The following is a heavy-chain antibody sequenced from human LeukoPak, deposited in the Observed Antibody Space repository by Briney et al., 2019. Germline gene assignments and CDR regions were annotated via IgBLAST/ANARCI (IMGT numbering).Heavy chain of an antibody. D-gene: IGHD2-15*01. V-gene: IGHV4-30-4*01. CDR1: GGSISSGDYY. Sequence: SQTLSLTRTVSGGSISSGDYYWSWIRQPPGKGLEWIGYIYYSGSTYYNPSLKSRVTISVDTSKNQFSLRLSSVTAADAAVYYCARGYCSGGSCYSEHYYYGMDVWGKGTTVTVSS. J-gene: IGHJ6*04. CDR2: IYYSGST. CDR3: ARGYCSGGSCYSEHYYYGMDV.